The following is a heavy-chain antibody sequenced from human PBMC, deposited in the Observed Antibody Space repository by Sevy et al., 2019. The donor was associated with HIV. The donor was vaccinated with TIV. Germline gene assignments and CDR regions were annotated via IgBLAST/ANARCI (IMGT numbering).Heavy chain of an antibody. Sequence: GGSLRLSCAASGFSFSTYGMHWVRQAPGKGLEWVAFIRHDGGNRYYVDSVKGQFTISRDNSKNTLYLQMNSLRPEDTAIYYCAKDPRVTISGTTNYYYYMDVWGKGTTVTVSS. V-gene: IGHV3-30*02. CDR1: GFSFSTYG. CDR2: IRHDGGNR. D-gene: IGHD1-7*01. J-gene: IGHJ6*03. CDR3: AKDPRVTISGTTNYYYYMDV.